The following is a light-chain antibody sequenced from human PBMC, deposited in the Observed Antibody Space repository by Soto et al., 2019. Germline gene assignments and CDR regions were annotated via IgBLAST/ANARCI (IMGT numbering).Light chain of an antibody. CDR3: QYWDAYSWT. CDR1: QSITDW. J-gene: IGKJ1*01. V-gene: IGKV1-5*03. Sequence: DIQMTQSPSTLSASVGDRVTITCRASQSITDWLAWYQQKPGKAPKFLIYKASNLEGGVPSRFSGSRSGTEFTLIISTVNPDDFATNYCQYWDAYSWTFGQGTKVEIK. CDR2: KAS.